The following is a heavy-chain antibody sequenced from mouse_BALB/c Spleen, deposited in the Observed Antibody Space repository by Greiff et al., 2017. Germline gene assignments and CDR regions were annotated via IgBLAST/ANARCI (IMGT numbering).Heavy chain of an antibody. CDR1: GFAFSSYD. CDR3: ARRAGYDEAMDY. J-gene: IGHJ4*01. D-gene: IGHD2-2*01. V-gene: IGHV5-12-1*01. CDR2: ISSGGGST. Sequence: EVKVVESGGGLVKPGGSLKLSCAASGFAFSSYDMSWVRQTPEKRLEWVAYISSGGGSTYYPDTVKGRFTISRDNAKNTLYLQMRSLKSEDTAMYYCARRAGYDEAMDYGGQGTAVTVSA.